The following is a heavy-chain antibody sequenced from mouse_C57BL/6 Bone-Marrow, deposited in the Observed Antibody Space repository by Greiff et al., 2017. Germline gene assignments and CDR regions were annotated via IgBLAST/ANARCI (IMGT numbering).Heavy chain of an antibody. CDR3: ATLSTMFRGWFAY. V-gene: IGHV1-42*01. CDR2: INPSTGGT. Sequence: EVQLQQSGPELVKPGASVKISCKASGYSFTGYYMNWVKQSPEKSLEWIGEINPSTGGTTYNQKFKAKATLTVDKSSSTAYMQLKSLTSEDAAVYYCATLSTMFRGWFAYWGQGTLVTVSA. CDR1: GYSFTGYY. J-gene: IGHJ3*01. D-gene: IGHD2-2*01.